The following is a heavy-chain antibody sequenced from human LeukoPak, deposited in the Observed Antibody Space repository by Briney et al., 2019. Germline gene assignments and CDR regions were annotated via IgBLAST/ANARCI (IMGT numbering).Heavy chain of an antibody. Sequence: ASVKVSCKVSGYTLTELSMHWVRQAPGKGLEWMGGFDPEDCETIYAQKFQGRVTMTEDTSTDTAYMELSSLRSEDTAVYYCATAEPGSSGWYYPFDYWGQGTLVTVSS. J-gene: IGHJ4*02. D-gene: IGHD6-19*01. CDR3: ATAEPGSSGWYYPFDY. CDR2: FDPEDCET. V-gene: IGHV1-24*01. CDR1: GYTLTELS.